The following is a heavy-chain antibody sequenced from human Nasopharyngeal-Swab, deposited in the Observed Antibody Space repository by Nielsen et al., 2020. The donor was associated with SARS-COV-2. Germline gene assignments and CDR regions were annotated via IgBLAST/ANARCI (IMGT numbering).Heavy chain of an antibody. CDR3: ASGRDYSQRDFDY. J-gene: IGHJ4*02. D-gene: IGHD4-11*01. CDR2: INSDGSST. V-gene: IGHV3-74*01. Sequence: VRQAPGKGLVWVSRINSDGSSTSYADSVKGRFTISRDNAKNTLYLQMNSLGAEDTAVYYCASGRDYSQRDFDYWGQGTLVTVSS.